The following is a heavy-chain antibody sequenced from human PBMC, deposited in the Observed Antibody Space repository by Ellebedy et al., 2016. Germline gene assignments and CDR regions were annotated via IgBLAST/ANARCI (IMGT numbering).Heavy chain of an antibody. J-gene: IGHJ4*02. CDR3: ARETSGYSAFIDY. Sequence: GESLKISCLVSGFTFGDYAMSWLRRAPGKGLEWVGFIRKKADGGTTEYVASVKGRFTISRDDSKSIAYLQMNSLKTEDTAMYYCARETSGYSAFIDYWGQGILVTVSS. D-gene: IGHD5-12*01. CDR2: IRKKADGGTT. V-gene: IGHV3-49*03. CDR1: GFTFGDYA.